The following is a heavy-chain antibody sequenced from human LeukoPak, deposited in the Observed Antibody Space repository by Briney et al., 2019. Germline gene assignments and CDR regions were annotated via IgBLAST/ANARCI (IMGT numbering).Heavy chain of an antibody. CDR3: ARGYFDSNTYFHAFDI. D-gene: IGHD3-9*01. CDR2: IYSGGTT. V-gene: IGHV3-66*02. CDR1: GFTVSRNY. Sequence: GGSLRLSCAAFGFTVSRNYMTWVRQAPGKGLERVSVIYSGGTTYYADSVKGRFTISRDSSQNTLYLQMNNLRAEDTAVYYCARGYFDSNTYFHAFDIWGHGTMVTVSS. J-gene: IGHJ3*02.